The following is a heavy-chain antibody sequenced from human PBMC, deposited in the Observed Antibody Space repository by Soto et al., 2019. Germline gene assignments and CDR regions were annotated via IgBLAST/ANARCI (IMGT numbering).Heavy chain of an antibody. CDR3: ASGAYYYDSSGELDAFDI. V-gene: IGHV4-61*01. J-gene: IGHJ3*02. CDR1: GGSVSSGSYY. Sequence: ASETLSLTCTVSGGSVSSGSYYWSWIRQPPGKGLEWIGYIYYSGSTNYNPSLKSRVTISVDTSKNQFSLKLSSVTAADTAVYYCASGAYYYDSSGELDAFDIWGQGTMVTVSS. CDR2: IYYSGST. D-gene: IGHD3-22*01.